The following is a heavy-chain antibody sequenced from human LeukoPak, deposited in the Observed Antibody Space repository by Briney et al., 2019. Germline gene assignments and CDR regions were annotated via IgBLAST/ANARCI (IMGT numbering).Heavy chain of an antibody. V-gene: IGHV4-59*11. J-gene: IGHJ5*02. CDR1: GGSISSHY. CDR2: IYYSGST. CDR3: ARGYGFWSGYYGVGWFDP. Sequence: PSETLSLTCTVSGGSISSHYWGWIRQPPGKGLEWIGYIYYSGSTNYNPSLKSRVTISVDTSKNQFSLKLSSVTAADTAVYYCARGYGFWSGYYGVGWFDPWGQGTLVTVSS. D-gene: IGHD3-3*01.